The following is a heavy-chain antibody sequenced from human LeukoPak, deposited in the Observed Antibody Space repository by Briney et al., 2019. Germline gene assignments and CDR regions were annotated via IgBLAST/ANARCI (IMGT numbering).Heavy chain of an antibody. Sequence: GGSLRLSCVASGFTFSSYEMNWVRQAPGKGLEWVSYISSSGSTIYYADSVKGRFTIPRDNAKNSLYLQMNSLRAEDTAVYYCARVQGRYDAFDIWGQGTMVTVSS. CDR1: GFTFSSYE. CDR3: ARVQGRYDAFDI. J-gene: IGHJ3*02. V-gene: IGHV3-48*03. CDR2: ISSSGSTI.